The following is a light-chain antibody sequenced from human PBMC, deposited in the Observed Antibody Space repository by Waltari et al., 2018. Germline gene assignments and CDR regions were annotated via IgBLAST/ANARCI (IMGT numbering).Light chain of an antibody. CDR2: ATT. CDR3: QSYDSSLDIYV. J-gene: IGLJ1*01. CDR1: SSNNGAAFD. V-gene: IGLV1-40*01. Sequence: QSVLTQPPSVSGAPGQKISISCTGRSSNNGAAFDVHWYQQLPGMAPKLLIYATTHRPSGVSDRFSGSQSGTSASLAITGLQADDEADYYCQSYDSSLDIYVFGTGTTVTVL.